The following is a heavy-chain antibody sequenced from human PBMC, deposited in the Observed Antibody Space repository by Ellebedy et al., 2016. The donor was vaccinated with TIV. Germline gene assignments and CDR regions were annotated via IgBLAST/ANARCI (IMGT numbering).Heavy chain of an antibody. CDR3: ARDRLGWREPPNY. Sequence: GESLKISCKVSGFTFSNYWMHWVRQAPGKGLVWVSRMNSDGRGTIYADSVKGRFTISRDNAKNSLYLQMNSLRDEDTAVYYCARDRLGWREPPNYWGQGTLVTVSS. J-gene: IGHJ4*02. CDR2: MNSDGRGT. D-gene: IGHD7-27*01. CDR1: GFTFSNYW. V-gene: IGHV3-74*01.